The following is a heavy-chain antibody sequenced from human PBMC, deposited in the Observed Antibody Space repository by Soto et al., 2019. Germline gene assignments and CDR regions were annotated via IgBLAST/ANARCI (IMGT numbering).Heavy chain of an antibody. CDR3: ARDRYCSGGSCYGSMDV. V-gene: IGHV4-31*03. D-gene: IGHD2-15*01. J-gene: IGHJ6*04. CDR2: IYYSGST. CDR1: GGSISSGGYY. Sequence: QVQLQESGPGLVKPLQTLSLTCTVSGGSISSGGYYWSWIRQHPGKGLEWIGYIYYSGSTYYNPSLKSRVTISVDTSKNQFSLKLSSVTAADTAVYYCARDRYCSGGSCYGSMDVWGKGTTVTVSS.